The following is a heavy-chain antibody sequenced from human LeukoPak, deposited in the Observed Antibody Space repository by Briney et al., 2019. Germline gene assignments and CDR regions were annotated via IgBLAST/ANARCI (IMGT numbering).Heavy chain of an antibody. J-gene: IGHJ4*02. D-gene: IGHD3-16*01. Sequence: TGGSLRLSCAASGFTFSSYAMSWVRQAPGKGLEWVSAISGSGDSTYYADSVKGRFTISRDNSKNTLYLQMNSLRAEDTAVYYCAKGPGGYFDYWGQGTLVTVSS. CDR3: AKGPGGYFDY. CDR2: ISGSGDST. V-gene: IGHV3-23*01. CDR1: GFTFSSYA.